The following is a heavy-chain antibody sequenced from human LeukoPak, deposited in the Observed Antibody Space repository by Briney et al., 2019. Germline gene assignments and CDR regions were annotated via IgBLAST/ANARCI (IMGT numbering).Heavy chain of an antibody. CDR2: IKQDGSEK. Sequence: GGSLRLSCAASGFTFSSYWMSWVRQAPGKGLEWVANIKQDGSEKYYVGSVKGRFTISRDNAKYSLYLQMNSLRAEDTAVYYCARELRDYVWGSYRFIRQDWFDPWGQGTLVTVSS. CDR3: ARELRDYVWGSYRFIRQDWFDP. CDR1: GFTFSSYW. V-gene: IGHV3-7*03. D-gene: IGHD3-16*02. J-gene: IGHJ5*02.